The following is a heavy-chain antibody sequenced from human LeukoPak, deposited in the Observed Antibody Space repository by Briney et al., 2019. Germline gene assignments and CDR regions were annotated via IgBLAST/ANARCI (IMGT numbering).Heavy chain of an antibody. J-gene: IGHJ4*02. D-gene: IGHD6-6*01. CDR3: ATGQLGRPDY. Sequence: SETLSLTCAVYGGPFSGYYWSWIRQPPGKGLEWIGEINHSGSTNYNPSLKSRVTTSVDTSKNQFSLKLSSVTAADTAVYYCATGQLGRPDYWGQGTLVTVSS. V-gene: IGHV4-34*01. CDR1: GGPFSGYY. CDR2: INHSGST.